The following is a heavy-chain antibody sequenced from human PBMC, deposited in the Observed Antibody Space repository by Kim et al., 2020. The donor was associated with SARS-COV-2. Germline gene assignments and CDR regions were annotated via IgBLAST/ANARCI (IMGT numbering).Heavy chain of an antibody. CDR2: ISSDGSTK. CDR1: GFTFSGYC. V-gene: IGHV3-30*18. D-gene: IGHD3-22*01. CDR3: AKDLRWYDGSGHAS. J-gene: IGHJ5*02. Sequence: GGSLRLSCAASGFTFSGYCMHWVRQAPGKGLEWVAVISSDGSTKYYADSVKGRFTISRDNSKNTLYLQMNSLRAEDTAVYYCAKDLRWYDGSGHASWGQG.